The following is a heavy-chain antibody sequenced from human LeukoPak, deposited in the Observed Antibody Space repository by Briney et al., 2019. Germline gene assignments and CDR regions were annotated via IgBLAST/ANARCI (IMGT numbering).Heavy chain of an antibody. J-gene: IGHJ3*02. Sequence: PGGSLRLSCAASGFTFSSYGMHWVRQAPGKGLEWVVVIWYDGSNKYYADSVKGRFTISRDNSKNTLYLQMNSLRAEDTAVYYCARRLRVQDAFDIWGQGTMVTVSS. CDR3: ARRLRVQDAFDI. D-gene: IGHD2-21*02. CDR1: GFTFSSYG. V-gene: IGHV3-33*01. CDR2: IWYDGSNK.